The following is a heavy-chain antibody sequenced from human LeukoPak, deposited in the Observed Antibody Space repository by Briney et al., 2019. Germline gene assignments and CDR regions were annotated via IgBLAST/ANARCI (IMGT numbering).Heavy chain of an antibody. CDR2: INPDGSEK. D-gene: IGHD3-3*02. Sequence: GGSLRLSCAASGFTFSTYWLSWVRQAPGKGLEWVANINPDGSEKYYVDSVKGRFTISRDNAENSLYLQINSLRAEDTSVYYCARHGSQSTFPELLLEYYFAYWGQETRVTVSS. J-gene: IGHJ4*02. CDR1: GFTFSTYW. CDR3: ARHGSQSTFPELLLEYYFAY. V-gene: IGHV3-7*01.